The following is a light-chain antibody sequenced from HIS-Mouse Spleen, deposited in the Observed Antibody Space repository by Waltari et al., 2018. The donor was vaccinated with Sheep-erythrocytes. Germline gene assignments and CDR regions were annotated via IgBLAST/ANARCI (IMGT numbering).Light chain of an antibody. CDR1: SSDVGGYNY. CDR2: DVR. CDR3: SSYTSSSTWV. V-gene: IGLV2-14*03. Sequence: QSALTQPASVSGSPGQSITISCTGTSSDVGGYNYVSWYQQHPGKAPKLMIYDVRNRPSGVSNRFSGSKYGNTASLTISGLQAEAEADYYCSSYTSSSTWVFGGGTKLTVL. J-gene: IGLJ3*02.